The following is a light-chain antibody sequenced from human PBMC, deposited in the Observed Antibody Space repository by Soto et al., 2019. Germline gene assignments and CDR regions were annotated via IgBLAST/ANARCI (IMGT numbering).Light chain of an antibody. V-gene: IGKV1-5*01. J-gene: IGKJ1*01. CDR1: QSIRTW. CDR3: QQYQSYAT. Sequence: DIQMTQSPSTLSASVGDRVTITCRASQSIRTWLAWYQQKPGKAPKVLIYAASTLQSGVPSRFSGSGSGTAFSLTSSSLQPDDFATYFCQQYQSYATFGQGTKVEIK. CDR2: AAS.